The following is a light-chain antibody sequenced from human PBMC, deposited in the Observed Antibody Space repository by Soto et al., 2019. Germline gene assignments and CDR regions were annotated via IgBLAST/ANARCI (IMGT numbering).Light chain of an antibody. CDR3: QQRSTWPPWT. V-gene: IGKV3-11*01. Sequence: EIVLTQSPATLSLSPGERATLSCRASQSVSSYLAWYQQKPGQAPRLLIYDASTRATGIPARCSGSGSGTDFSLPISSLEPEDFAVYYCQQRSTWPPWTFGQGTKVEIK. CDR1: QSVSSY. J-gene: IGKJ1*01. CDR2: DAS.